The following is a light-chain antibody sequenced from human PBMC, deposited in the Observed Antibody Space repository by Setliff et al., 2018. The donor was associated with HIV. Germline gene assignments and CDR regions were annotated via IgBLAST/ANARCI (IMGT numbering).Light chain of an antibody. CDR3: SSYTSSYTLV. CDR2: DVS. V-gene: IGLV2-14*01. Sequence: QSVLTQPASASGSPGQSITISCTGTSSDVGAYNYVSWYQQHPGKAPKLMIYDVSNRPSGVSNRFSGSKSGNTASLTISGLQAKDEADYYCSSYTSSYTLVFGTGTKVTVL. CDR1: SSDVGAYNY. J-gene: IGLJ1*01.